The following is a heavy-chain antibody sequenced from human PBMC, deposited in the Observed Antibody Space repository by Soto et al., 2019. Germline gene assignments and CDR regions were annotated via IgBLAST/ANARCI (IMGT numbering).Heavy chain of an antibody. V-gene: IGHV4-31*03. CDR3: ARFSYYDSSGYPYGMDV. D-gene: IGHD3-22*01. J-gene: IGHJ6*02. CDR1: GDSITSGDYY. CDR2: IYYSGST. Sequence: PSETLSLTCTVSGDSITSGDYYWSWIRQHPGKGLEWIGYIYYSGSTYYNPSLKSRVTISVDTSKKQFSLKLSSVTAADTAVYYCARFSYYDSSGYPYGMDVWGQGTTVTVSS.